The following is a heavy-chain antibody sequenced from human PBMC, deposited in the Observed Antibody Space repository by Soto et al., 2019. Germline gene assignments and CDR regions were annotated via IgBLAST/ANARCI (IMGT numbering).Heavy chain of an antibody. CDR2: IRNKANSYTT. CDR3: SRAGILTTPYYFDY. D-gene: IGHD4-4*01. V-gene: IGHV3-72*01. CDR1: GFTFSTYW. Sequence: PGGPLRLSCAASGFTFSTYWMSWVRQAPGKGLEWVGRIRNKANSYTTEYAASVKGRFTISRDDSKNSLFLQMNSLKTEDTAVYYCSRAGILTTPYYFDYWGQGTLVTVSS. J-gene: IGHJ4*01.